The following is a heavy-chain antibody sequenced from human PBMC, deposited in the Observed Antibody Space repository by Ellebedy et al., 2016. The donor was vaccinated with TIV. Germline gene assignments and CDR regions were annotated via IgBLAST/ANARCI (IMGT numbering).Heavy chain of an antibody. D-gene: IGHD5-18*01. CDR2: IYPGDSNT. CDR3: ASNYGYGVPVDF. Sequence: GESLKISCRGSGYKLTNYWIGRVRQMPGKGLEWIGIIYPGDSNTMYSPSFQGQVTISADKSVSTAYLQWTSLKASDTALYFCASNYGYGVPVDFWGQGTLVIVSS. CDR1: GYKLTNYW. V-gene: IGHV5-51*01. J-gene: IGHJ4*02.